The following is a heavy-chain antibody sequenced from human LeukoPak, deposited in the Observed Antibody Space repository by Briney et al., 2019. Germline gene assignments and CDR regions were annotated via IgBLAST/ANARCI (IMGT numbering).Heavy chain of an antibody. V-gene: IGHV1-8*01. CDR1: GYTFTSYE. J-gene: IGHJ4*02. CDR2: MNPNSGDT. CDR3: ARGLGTYDTSELTWPMISF. D-gene: IGHD3-22*01. Sequence: WASVKVSCKASGYTFTSYEINWVRQATGQGLEWMGWMNPNSGDTAYAQKFQGRITMTRSTSISTAYMELSGLRSEDTAVYYCARGLGTYDTSELTWPMISFWGQGTLVTVSS.